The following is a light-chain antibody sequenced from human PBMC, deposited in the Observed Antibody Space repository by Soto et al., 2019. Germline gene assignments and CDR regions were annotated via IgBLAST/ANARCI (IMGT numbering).Light chain of an antibody. J-gene: IGKJ2*01. V-gene: IGKV1-9*01. CDR2: VAS. CDR3: QQLHSHPYT. Sequence: IPLTQSPSSLSASVGDRVTITCRASQDISNYLAWYQQRPGKAPKLLIYVASILQGGVPSRVGGSGSGTDFTLTISSLQPEDFATYYCQQLHSHPYTFGQGTKLEI. CDR1: QDISNY.